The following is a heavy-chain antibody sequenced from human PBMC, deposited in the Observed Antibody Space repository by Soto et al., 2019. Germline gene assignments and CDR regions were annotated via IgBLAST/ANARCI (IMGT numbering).Heavy chain of an antibody. J-gene: IGHJ4*02. CDR1: GYNFAGYW. CDR2: LYPSDSDT. V-gene: IGHV5-51*01. Sequence: RGESLKISCQGSGYNFAGYWIAWVRQMPGKGLELMGILYPSDSDTRYRPYFQGQVTISADKSISSSYLQWSSLRASDTAMYYCARGGVSTRTFDYWGQGTPVTVSS. D-gene: IGHD3-3*01. CDR3: ARGGVSTRTFDY.